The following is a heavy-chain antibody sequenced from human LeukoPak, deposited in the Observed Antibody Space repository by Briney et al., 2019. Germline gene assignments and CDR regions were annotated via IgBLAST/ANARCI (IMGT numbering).Heavy chain of an antibody. Sequence: GASVKVSCKASGYTFTSFDINWMRQATGQGLEWMGWMNPNSGNTGYAQKFQGRVTMTRSTSISTAYMELSSLRSEDTAVYYCARGSVTDWFGPWGQGTLVTVSS. V-gene: IGHV1-8*01. D-gene: IGHD3-10*01. J-gene: IGHJ5*02. CDR2: MNPNSGNT. CDR3: ARGSVTDWFGP. CDR1: GYTFTSFD.